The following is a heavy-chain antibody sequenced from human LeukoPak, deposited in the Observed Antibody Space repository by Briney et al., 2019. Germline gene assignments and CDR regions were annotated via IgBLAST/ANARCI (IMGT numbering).Heavy chain of an antibody. V-gene: IGHV1-69*05. CDR1: GGTFNNSA. D-gene: IGHD4-17*01. J-gene: IGHJ5*02. CDR3: ARDVHGDYGSGWFDP. Sequence: SVKVFCKPSGGTFNNSAISWVRQAPGQGLEGLGGIMPLFGTAGYAQKFQGRVTITKDESTRTVYLELTSLTSDDTAVYYCARDVHGDYGSGWFDPWGQGTLVSVSS. CDR2: IMPLFGTA.